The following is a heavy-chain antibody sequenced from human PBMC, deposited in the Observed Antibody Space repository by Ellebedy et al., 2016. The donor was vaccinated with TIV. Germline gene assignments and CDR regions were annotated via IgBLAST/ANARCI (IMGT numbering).Heavy chain of an antibody. CDR2: IFHSGST. CDR1: GGSISSSNW. CDR3: ARGTGYSSTWYSGYFYYMDV. V-gene: IGHV4-4*02. J-gene: IGHJ6*03. Sequence: MPSETLSLTCAVSGGSISSSNWWTWVRQPPGKGLEWIGEIFHSGSTNYNPSLKSRVTISVDKSKNQFSLKLSSVTAADTAVYYCARGTGYSSTWYSGYFYYMDVWGKGTTVTVSS. D-gene: IGHD6-13*01.